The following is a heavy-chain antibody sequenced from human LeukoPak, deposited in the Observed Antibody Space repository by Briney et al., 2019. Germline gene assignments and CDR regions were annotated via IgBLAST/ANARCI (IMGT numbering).Heavy chain of an antibody. CDR1: GGSISSSNW. CDR3: ARSRQLVVMDV. D-gene: IGHD6-13*01. V-gene: IGHV4-4*02. J-gene: IGHJ6*03. Sequence: SGTLSLTCAVSGGSISSSNWWSWVRQPPRKGLEWIGNIYYSGSTYYNPSLKSRVTISVDTSKDHFSLKLNSVTAADTAVYYCARSRQLVVMDVWAKGTTVTVSS. CDR2: IYYSGST.